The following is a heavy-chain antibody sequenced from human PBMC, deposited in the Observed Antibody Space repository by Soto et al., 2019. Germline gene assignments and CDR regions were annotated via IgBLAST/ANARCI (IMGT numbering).Heavy chain of an antibody. D-gene: IGHD5-18*01. Sequence: QVQLVQSGAEVKKPGSSVKVSCKASGGTFSSYAISWVRQAPGQGLEWMGGIIPIFGTANYAQKFQGRVTITADKSTSTAYRELSSLGSEDTAVYYCAEGPVGYCYGPGGGFDYWGQGALVTVSS. V-gene: IGHV1-69*06. J-gene: IGHJ4*02. CDR1: GGTFSSYA. CDR3: AEGPVGYCYGPGGGFDY. CDR2: IIPIFGTA.